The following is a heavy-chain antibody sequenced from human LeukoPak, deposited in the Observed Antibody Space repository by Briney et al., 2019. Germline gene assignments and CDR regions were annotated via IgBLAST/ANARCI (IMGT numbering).Heavy chain of an antibody. CDR1: GFTFSSYA. CDR3: ARVAAGRRTYFDY. D-gene: IGHD6-25*01. CDR2: ISYDGSNK. V-gene: IGHV3-30-3*01. Sequence: PGGSLRLSCAASGFTFSSYAMHWVRQAPGKGLEWVAVISYDGSNKYYADSVKGRFTISRDNFKDTLYLRMSSLRAEDTAVYYCARVAAGRRTYFDYWGQGTLVTVSS. J-gene: IGHJ4*02.